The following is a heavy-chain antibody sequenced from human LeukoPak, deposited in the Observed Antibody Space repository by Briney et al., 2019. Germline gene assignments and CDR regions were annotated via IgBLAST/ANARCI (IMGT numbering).Heavy chain of an antibody. V-gene: IGHV1-2*02. CDR2: ISTNSGGT. Sequence: GASVKVSCKASGYTFIDYYMHWVRQAPGQGLEWIGWISTNSGGTKYVQKFQGRVTMTRDTSITTVYMELSGLSFDDTAVYYCARGGGRYSVDYWGQETLVIVSS. J-gene: IGHJ4*02. D-gene: IGHD1-26*01. CDR3: ARGGGRYSVDY. CDR1: GYTFIDYY.